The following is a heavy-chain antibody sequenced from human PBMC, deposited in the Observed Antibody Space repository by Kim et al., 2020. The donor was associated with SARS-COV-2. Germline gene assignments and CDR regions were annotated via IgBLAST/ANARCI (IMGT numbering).Heavy chain of an antibody. V-gene: IGHV3-74*01. CDR2: RIT. CDR3: ARDIGGRYAY. Sequence: RITKTAASGKGQFTIYRDNAKNTLYLQMNSLRAEDTALYFCARDIGGRYAYWGQGTLVTVSS. J-gene: IGHJ4*02. D-gene: IGHD1-26*01.